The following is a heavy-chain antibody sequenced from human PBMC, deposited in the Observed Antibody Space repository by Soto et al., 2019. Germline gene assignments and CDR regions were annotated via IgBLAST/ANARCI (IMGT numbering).Heavy chain of an antibody. CDR2: IYTSGST. CDR1: GGSISSYY. CDR3: ARDLSSPIAVAGTPLFDY. D-gene: IGHD6-19*01. Sequence: SLTCTVSGGSISSYYWSWIRQPAGKGLEWIGRIYTSGSTNYNPSLKSRVTMSVDTSKNQFSLKLSSVTAADTAVYYCARDLSSPIAVAGTPLFDYWGQGTLVTVSS. J-gene: IGHJ4*02. V-gene: IGHV4-4*07.